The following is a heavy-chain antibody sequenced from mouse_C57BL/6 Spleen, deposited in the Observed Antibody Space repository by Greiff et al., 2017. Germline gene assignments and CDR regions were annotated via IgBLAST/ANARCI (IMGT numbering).Heavy chain of an antibody. CDR2: INPYNGDT. CDR3: ARTDYDYDGFAY. Sequence: VHVKQSGPELVKPGDSVKISCKASGYSFTGYFMNWVMQSHGKSLEWIGRINPYNGDTFYNQKFKGKATLTVDKSSSTAHMELRSLTSEDSAGYYCARTDYDYDGFAYWGQGTLVTVSA. CDR1: GYSFTGYF. V-gene: IGHV1-20*01. D-gene: IGHD2-4*01. J-gene: IGHJ3*01.